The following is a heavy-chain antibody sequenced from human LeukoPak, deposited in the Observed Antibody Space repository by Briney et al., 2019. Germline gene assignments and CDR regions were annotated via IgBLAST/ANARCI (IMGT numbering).Heavy chain of an antibody. CDR1: GFXFSSYA. J-gene: IGHJ5*02. D-gene: IGHD2-2*01. Sequence: GGSLRLSCAASGFXFSSYAISWVRQAPGKGLEWVSAISGSGGSTYYADSVKGRFTISRDNSKNTLFLQMNSLRAEDTAVYYCAKGGYCSSTSCYVGWFDPWGQGTLVTVSS. V-gene: IGHV3-23*01. CDR3: AKGGYCSSTSCYVGWFDP. CDR2: ISGSGGST.